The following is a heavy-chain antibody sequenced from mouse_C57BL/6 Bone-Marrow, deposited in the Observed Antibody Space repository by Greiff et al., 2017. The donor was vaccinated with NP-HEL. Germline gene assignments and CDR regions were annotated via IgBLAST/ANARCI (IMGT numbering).Heavy chain of an antibody. Sequence: QVQLQQSGAELAKPGASVKLSCKASGYTFTSYWMHWVNQRPGQGLEWIGYINPSSGYTKYNQKFKDKATLTADKSSSTAYMQLRSLTYEDSAVYYCARRDYGKDYYAMDYGGQGTSVTVSS. CDR1: GYTFTSYW. CDR3: ARRDYGKDYYAMDY. CDR2: INPSSGYT. J-gene: IGHJ4*01. V-gene: IGHV1-7*01. D-gene: IGHD1-1*01.